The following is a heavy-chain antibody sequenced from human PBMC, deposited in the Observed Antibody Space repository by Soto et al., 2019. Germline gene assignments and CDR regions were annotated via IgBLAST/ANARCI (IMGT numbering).Heavy chain of an antibody. Sequence: QVQLQESGPGLVKPSGTLSLTCAVSGGSISSSNWWSWVRQPPGKGLEWIGEISHSGSTNYNPSLKSRITIAEDKSKNQFPLEMSSVTAADTAVYYCARAAMGGSSWPFDYWGQGTLVTVSS. V-gene: IGHV4-4*02. CDR2: ISHSGST. J-gene: IGHJ4*02. CDR3: ARAAMGGSSWPFDY. CDR1: GGSISSSNW. D-gene: IGHD6-13*01.